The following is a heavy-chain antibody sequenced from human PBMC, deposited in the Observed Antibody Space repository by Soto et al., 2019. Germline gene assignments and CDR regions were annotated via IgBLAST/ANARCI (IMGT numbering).Heavy chain of an antibody. V-gene: IGHV4-34*01. D-gene: IGHD6-13*01. CDR1: GGSFSGYY. CDR2: INHSGST. Sequence: PLETLSLTCAVYGGSFSGYYWSWIRQPPGKGLEWIGEINHSGSTNYNPSLKSRVTITVDTSKNQFSLKLSSVTAADTAVYYCARRWGGIAAASKIRVPQASSGSHRSPDWFDPWGQGTLVTVSS. CDR3: ARRWGGIAAASKIRVPQASSGSHRSPDWFDP. J-gene: IGHJ5*02.